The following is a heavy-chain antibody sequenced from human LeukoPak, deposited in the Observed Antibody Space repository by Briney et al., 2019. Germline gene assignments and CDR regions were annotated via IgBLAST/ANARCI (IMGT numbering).Heavy chain of an antibody. V-gene: IGHV4-39*07. Sequence: KPSETLSLTCTVSGGSISSSSYYWGWIRQPPGKGLEWIGSIYYSGSTYYNPSLKSRVTISVDTSKNQFSLKLSSVTAADTAVYYCARDCSGGSCYFDYWGQGTLVTVSS. CDR3: ARDCSGGSCYFDY. J-gene: IGHJ4*02. D-gene: IGHD2-15*01. CDR2: IYYSGST. CDR1: GGSISSSSYY.